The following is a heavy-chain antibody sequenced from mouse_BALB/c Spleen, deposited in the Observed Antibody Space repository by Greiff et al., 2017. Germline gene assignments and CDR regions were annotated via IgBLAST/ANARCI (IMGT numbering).Heavy chain of an antibody. J-gene: IGHJ3*01. CDR2: IDPANGNT. Sequence: VQLQQSGAELVKPGASVKLSCTASGFNIKDTYMHWVKQRPEQGLEWIGRIDPANGNTKYDPKFQGKATITADTSSNTAYLQLSSLTSEDTAVYYCASYYRYDAWLAYWGQGTLVTVSA. V-gene: IGHV14-3*02. CDR1: GFNIKDTY. CDR3: ASYYRYDAWLAY. D-gene: IGHD2-14*01.